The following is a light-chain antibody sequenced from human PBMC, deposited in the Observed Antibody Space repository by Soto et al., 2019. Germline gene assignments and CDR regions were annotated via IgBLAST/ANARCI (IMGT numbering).Light chain of an antibody. CDR2: EVS. V-gene: IGLV2-14*01. CDR3: SSFTNTITSYA. J-gene: IGLJ1*01. Sequence: QSVLTQPASVSGSPGQSITISCTGTSSDVGGYNYVSWFQHHPGKAPKLIIYEVSYRPSGVSNRFSGSKSGDTASLTISGLQAEDEADYYCSSFTNTITSYAFGTGTEVTVL. CDR1: SSDVGGYNY.